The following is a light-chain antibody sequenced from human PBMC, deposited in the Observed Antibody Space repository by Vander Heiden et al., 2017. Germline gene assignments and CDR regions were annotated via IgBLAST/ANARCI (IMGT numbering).Light chain of an antibody. CDR2: EGS. J-gene: IGLJ2*01. CDR3: CSYAGSSTFVV. CDR1: SSDVGSYTL. Sequence: QSALTQPASVSGSPGQSLTISCPGTSSDVGSYTLVSWYQQHPGKAPKLMIYEGSKRPSGVSNRFSGSKSGNTASLTISGLQAEDEADYYCCSYAGSSTFVVFGGGTKLTVL. V-gene: IGLV2-23*03.